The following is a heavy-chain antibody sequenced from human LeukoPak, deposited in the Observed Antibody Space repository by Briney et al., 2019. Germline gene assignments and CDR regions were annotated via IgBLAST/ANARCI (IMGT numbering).Heavy chain of an antibody. Sequence: KDGESLKISCKGSGYSFTSYWIGWVRQMPGKGLEWMGIIYPGDSDTRYSPSFQGQVIISADKSISTAYLQWSSLKASDTAMYYCARHDSYGSGSYWSFDYWGQGTLVTVSS. CDR3: ARHDSYGSGSYWSFDY. V-gene: IGHV5-51*01. CDR2: IYPGDSDT. CDR1: GYSFTSYW. J-gene: IGHJ4*02. D-gene: IGHD3-10*01.